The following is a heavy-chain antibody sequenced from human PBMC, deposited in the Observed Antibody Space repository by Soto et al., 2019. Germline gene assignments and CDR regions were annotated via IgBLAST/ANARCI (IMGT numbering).Heavy chain of an antibody. J-gene: IGHJ2*01. CDR2: IWYDGSNK. V-gene: IGHV3-33*01. CDR3: ARDHAGTTILGWYFDL. D-gene: IGHD1-7*01. CDR1: GFTFSSYG. Sequence: QVQLVESGGGVVQPGRSLRLSCAASGFTFSSYGMHWVRQAPGKGLEWVAVIWYDGSNKYYADSVKGRFTISRDNSKNTLYLQMNSLRAEDTAVYYCARDHAGTTILGWYFDLWGRGTLVTVSS.